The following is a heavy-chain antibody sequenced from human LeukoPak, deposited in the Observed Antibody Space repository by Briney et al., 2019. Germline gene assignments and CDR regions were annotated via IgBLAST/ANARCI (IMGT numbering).Heavy chain of an antibody. CDR1: GFTFSSYS. CDR3: AKDRGNWNPIDY. Sequence: GGSLRLSCAASGFTFSSYSMNWVRQAPGKGLEWVSYISSSSSTINYADSVKGRFTISRDNAKNSLYLQMNSLRAEDTAVYYCAKDRGNWNPIDYWGQGTLVTVSS. J-gene: IGHJ4*02. CDR2: ISSSSSTI. V-gene: IGHV3-48*04. D-gene: IGHD1-20*01.